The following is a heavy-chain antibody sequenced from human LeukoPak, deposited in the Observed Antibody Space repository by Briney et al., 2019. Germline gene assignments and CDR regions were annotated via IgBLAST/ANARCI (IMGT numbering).Heavy chain of an antibody. CDR2: MNPNSGNT. D-gene: IGHD5-18*01. CDR1: GYTFTSYD. J-gene: IGHJ6*03. Sequence: ASVKVSCKASGYTFTSYDINWVRQATGQGLEWMGWMNPNSGNTGYAQKFQGRVTMTRNTSISTAYMELSSLRSEDTAVYYCARVYSYGYVGKPYHYYYMDVWGKGTTVTVSS. CDR3: ARVYSYGYVGKPYHYYYMDV. V-gene: IGHV1-8*01.